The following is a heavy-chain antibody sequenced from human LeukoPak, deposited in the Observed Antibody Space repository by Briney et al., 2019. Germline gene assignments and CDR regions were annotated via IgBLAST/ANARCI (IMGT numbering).Heavy chain of an antibody. D-gene: IGHD6-13*01. CDR1: GFTFSSYE. CDR2: ISSSGSTI. CDR3: ASSSSWSRFGAFDI. Sequence: GSLRLSCAASGFTFSSYEMNWVRQAPGKGLEWISYISSSGSTIYYADSVKGRFTISRDNAKNSLYLQMDTLRADDTAVYYCASSSSWSRFGAFDIWGQGTMVTVSS. V-gene: IGHV3-48*03. J-gene: IGHJ3*02.